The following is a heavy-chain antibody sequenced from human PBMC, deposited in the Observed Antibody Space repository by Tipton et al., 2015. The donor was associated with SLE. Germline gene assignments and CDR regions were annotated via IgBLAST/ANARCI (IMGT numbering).Heavy chain of an antibody. D-gene: IGHD3-3*01. CDR1: GGSFSGYY. J-gene: IGHJ4*02. CDR2: INHSGST. Sequence: TLSLTCAVYGGSFSGYYWSWIRQPPGKGLEWIGEINHSGSTNYNPSLKSRVTISVDTSKNQFSLKLSSVTAADTAVYYCARGQPGYYDFWNGDPSGGQGTLVTVSS. CDR3: ARGQPGYYDFWNGDPS. V-gene: IGHV4-34*01.